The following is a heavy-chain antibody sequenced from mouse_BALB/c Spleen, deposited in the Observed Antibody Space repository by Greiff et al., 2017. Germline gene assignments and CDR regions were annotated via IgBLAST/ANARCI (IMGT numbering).Heavy chain of an antibody. Sequence: EVQGVESGGGLVQPGGSRKLSCAASGFTFSSFGMHWVRQAPEKGLEWVAYISSGSSTIYYADTVKGRFTISRDNPKNTLFLQMTSLRSEDTAMYYCARGVTTVLDYWGQGTTLTVSS. J-gene: IGHJ2*01. V-gene: IGHV5-17*02. CDR3: ARGVTTVLDY. CDR1: GFTFSSFG. D-gene: IGHD1-1*01. CDR2: ISSGSSTI.